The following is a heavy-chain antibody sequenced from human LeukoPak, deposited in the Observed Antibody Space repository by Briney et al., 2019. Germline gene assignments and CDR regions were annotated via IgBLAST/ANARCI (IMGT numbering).Heavy chain of an antibody. Sequence: GGSLRFSCEASGFSSSGYYMSWIRQPPGKGLEWIAYIRSGATTIYYADSVKGRFTISRDDAKNSLFLQMNSLRAEDTAIYYCATINFRPYWGQGTLVTVSS. CDR3: ATINFRPY. V-gene: IGHV3-11*01. D-gene: IGHD1-1*01. CDR2: IRSGATTI. CDR1: GFSSSGYY. J-gene: IGHJ4*02.